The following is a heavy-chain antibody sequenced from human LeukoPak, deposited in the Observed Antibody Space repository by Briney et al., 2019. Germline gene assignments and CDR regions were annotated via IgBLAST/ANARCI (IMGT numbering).Heavy chain of an antibody. Sequence: GGSLRLSCAVSGFTFSSYWMHWVRQAPEKGLMWVSRINTDGSSTTYADSVKGRFTISRDNAKNSLYLQMNSLRDDDAAVYYCARDYSWNSLDYWGQGTLVTVFS. V-gene: IGHV3-74*03. D-gene: IGHD1-1*01. CDR2: INTDGSST. CDR3: ARDYSWNSLDY. CDR1: GFTFSSYW. J-gene: IGHJ4*02.